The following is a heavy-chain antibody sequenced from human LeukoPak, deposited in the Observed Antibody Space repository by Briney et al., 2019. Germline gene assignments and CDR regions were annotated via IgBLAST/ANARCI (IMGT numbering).Heavy chain of an antibody. CDR2: IKQDGSEK. V-gene: IGHV3-7*03. CDR1: GFTFSSYR. CDR3: AREADTAMVKGTYYFDY. Sequence: GGSLRLSCAASGFTFSSYRMSWVRQAPGKGLEWVANIKQDGSEKYYVDSVKGRFTISRDNAKNSLYLQMNSLRAEDTAVYYCAREADTAMVKGTYYFDYWGQGTLVTVSS. D-gene: IGHD5-18*01. J-gene: IGHJ4*02.